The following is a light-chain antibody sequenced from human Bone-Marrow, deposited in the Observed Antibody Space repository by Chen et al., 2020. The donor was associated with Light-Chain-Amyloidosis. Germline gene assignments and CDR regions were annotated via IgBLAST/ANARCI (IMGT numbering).Light chain of an antibody. J-gene: IGLJ2*01. Sequence: SYELTQPPSVAVSPGQTARIPCSGDDLPTKYAYWYQQKPGQAPVLGIHRDTERPSGISERFSGSSSGTTATLTISGVQAEDGADYHCQSADSSGTYEVIFGGGTKLTVL. CDR2: RDT. CDR1: DLPTKY. CDR3: QSADSSGTYEVI. V-gene: IGLV3-25*03.